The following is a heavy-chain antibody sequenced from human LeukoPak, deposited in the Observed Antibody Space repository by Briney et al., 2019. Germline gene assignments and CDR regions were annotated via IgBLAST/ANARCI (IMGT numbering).Heavy chain of an antibody. CDR1: GSINNYY. Sequence: SETLSLTCTVSGSINNYYWSWIRQPPGQGLEWIGYNYYSGSTNYNPSLKSRVTISVDTSKNQFSLNLSSVTAADTAVYYCARVVCSSTSCPRGNAFDIWGQGTMVTVSS. CDR3: ARVVCSSTSCPRGNAFDI. D-gene: IGHD2-2*01. J-gene: IGHJ3*02. CDR2: NYYSGST. V-gene: IGHV4-59*01.